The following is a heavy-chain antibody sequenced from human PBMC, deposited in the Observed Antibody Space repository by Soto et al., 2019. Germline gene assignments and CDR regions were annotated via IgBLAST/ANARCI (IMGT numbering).Heavy chain of an antibody. V-gene: IGHV1-69*13. CDR2: IIPIFGTA. CDR3: ATHREGATYYSDY. Sequence: ASVKVSCKASGGTFSSYAISWVRQAPGQGLEWMGGIIPIFGTANYAQKFQGRVTITADESTSTAYMELSSLRSADTAVYYCATHREGATYYSDYWGQGTLVTVAS. CDR1: GGTFSSYA. D-gene: IGHD1-26*01. J-gene: IGHJ4*02.